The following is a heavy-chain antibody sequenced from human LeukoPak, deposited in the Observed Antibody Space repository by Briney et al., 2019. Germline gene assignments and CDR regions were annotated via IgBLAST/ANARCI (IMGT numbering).Heavy chain of an antibody. D-gene: IGHD2-2*01. CDR1: GFTFSSYA. CDR3: AKDQRDIVVVPAAQDY. Sequence: QPGGSLRLSCAASGFTFSSYAMSWVRQAPVKGLEWVSAISGSGGSTYYADSVKGRFTISRDNSKNTLYLQMNSLRAEDTAVYYCAKDQRDIVVVPAAQDYWGQGTLVTVSS. V-gene: IGHV3-23*01. J-gene: IGHJ4*02. CDR2: ISGSGGST.